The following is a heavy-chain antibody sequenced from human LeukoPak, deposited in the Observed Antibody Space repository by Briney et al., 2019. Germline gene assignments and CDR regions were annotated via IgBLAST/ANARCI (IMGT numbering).Heavy chain of an antibody. V-gene: IGHV1-69*04. J-gene: IGHJ6*03. CDR1: GGTFSSYA. CDR2: IIPILGIA. CDR3: ASGVNYDFWSTYYMDV. Sequence: SVKVSCKASGGTFSSYAISWVRQAPGQGLEWMGRIIPILGIANYAQKFQGRVTITADKSTSTAYMELSSLRSEDTAVYYCASGVNYDFWSTYYMDVWGKGTTVTVSS. D-gene: IGHD3-3*01.